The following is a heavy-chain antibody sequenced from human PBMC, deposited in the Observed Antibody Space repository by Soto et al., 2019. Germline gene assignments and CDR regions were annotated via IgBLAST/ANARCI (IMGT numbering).Heavy chain of an antibody. V-gene: IGHV1-69*02. CDR2: IIPILGIA. J-gene: IGHJ4*02. D-gene: IGHD2-15*01. CDR3: ARIGPAATLGY. Sequence: QVQLVQSGAEVKKPGSSVKVSCKASGGTFSSYTISWVRQAPGQGLEWMGRIIPILGIANYAQKFQGRVTXTXGKATSTAYMELSSLRSEDTAVYYCARIGPAATLGYWGQGTLVTVSS. CDR1: GGTFSSYT.